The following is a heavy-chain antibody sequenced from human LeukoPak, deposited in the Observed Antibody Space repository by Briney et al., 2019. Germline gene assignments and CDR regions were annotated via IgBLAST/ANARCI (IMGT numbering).Heavy chain of an antibody. Sequence: PSETPSLTCTVSGGSVSSGSYYWSWIRQPPGKGLEWIGYIYYSGSTNYNPSLKSRVTISVDTSKNQFSLKLSSVTAADTAVYYCAREVEYSSSGAFDYWGQGTLVTVSS. V-gene: IGHV4-61*01. CDR1: GGSVSSGSYY. CDR3: AREVEYSSSGAFDY. CDR2: IYYSGST. J-gene: IGHJ4*02. D-gene: IGHD6-6*01.